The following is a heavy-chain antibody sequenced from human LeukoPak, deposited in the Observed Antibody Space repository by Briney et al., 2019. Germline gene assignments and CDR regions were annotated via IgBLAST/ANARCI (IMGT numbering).Heavy chain of an antibody. CDR1: GCTFTGYY. CDR2: INPNSGGT. J-gene: IGHJ4*02. V-gene: IGHV1-2*02. D-gene: IGHD4-17*01. Sequence: ASVKVSCKASGCTFTGYYMHWGRQAPGQGLEWMGWINPNSGGTNYAQKFQGRVTMTRDTSISTAYMELSRLRSDDTAVYYCARESSYGDYEIDYWGQGTLVTVSS. CDR3: ARESSYGDYEIDY.